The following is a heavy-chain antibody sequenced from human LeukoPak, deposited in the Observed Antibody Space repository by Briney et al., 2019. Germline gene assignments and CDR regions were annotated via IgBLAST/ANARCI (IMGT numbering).Heavy chain of an antibody. D-gene: IGHD3-16*02. Sequence: GASVKVSCKASGGTFSSYAISWVRQAPGQGLEWMGRIIPIFGTANYAQKFQGRVTITTDESTSTAYMERSSLRSEDTAVYYCARDRNFNYVWGSYRYNPFDYWGQGTLVTVSS. CDR1: GGTFSSYA. V-gene: IGHV1-69*05. CDR2: IIPIFGTA. J-gene: IGHJ4*02. CDR3: ARDRNFNYVWGSYRYNPFDY.